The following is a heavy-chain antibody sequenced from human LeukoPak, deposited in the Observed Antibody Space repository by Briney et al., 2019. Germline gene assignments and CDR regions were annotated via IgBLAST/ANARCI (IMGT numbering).Heavy chain of an antibody. Sequence: SETLSLTCTVSGGSISSGGYYWSWIRQHPGKGLEWIGYIYYSGSTYYNPSLKSRVTISVDTSKNQFSLKLSSVTTADTAVYYCARESRTPPVGWFDPWGQGTLVTVSS. CDR1: GGSISSGGYY. CDR3: ARESRTPPVGWFDP. J-gene: IGHJ5*02. V-gene: IGHV4-31*03. D-gene: IGHD1/OR15-1a*01. CDR2: IYYSGST.